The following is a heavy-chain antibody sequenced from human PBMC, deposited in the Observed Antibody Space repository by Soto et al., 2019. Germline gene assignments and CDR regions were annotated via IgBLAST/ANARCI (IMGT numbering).Heavy chain of an antibody. V-gene: IGHV4-4*02. CDR3: AYSTGWYRHDV. CDR1: GDSISNSRW. J-gene: IGHJ3*01. Sequence: QVQLQESGPGLVKPSGTLSLTCAVSGDSISNSRWWTWVRQPPGKGLEWIGDIFHSGDTNYNPSLKRRVFISGDKPQNQCSLKVSSVTAADTAVYYCAYSTGWYRHDVWGQGTLVTVSS. D-gene: IGHD6-19*01. CDR2: IFHSGDT.